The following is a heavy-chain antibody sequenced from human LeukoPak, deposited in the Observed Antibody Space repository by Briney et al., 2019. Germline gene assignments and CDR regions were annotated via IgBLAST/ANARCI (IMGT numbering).Heavy chain of an antibody. CDR3: AKATNYYYMDV. CDR2: IRYDETDK. V-gene: IGHV3-30*02. Sequence: PGGSLRLSCAASGFTFRSYGMHWVRQATGKGLEWVAFIRYDETDKYYADCVKGRFTISRDNTKNTLYLQMSSLRAEDTAVYYCAKATNYYYMDVWGKGTTVTVSS. J-gene: IGHJ6*03. CDR1: GFTFRSYG.